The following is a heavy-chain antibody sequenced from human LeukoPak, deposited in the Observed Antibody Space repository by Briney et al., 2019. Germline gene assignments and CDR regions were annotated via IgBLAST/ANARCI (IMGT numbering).Heavy chain of an antibody. CDR2: IYHSGST. CDR3: ARESGYYYDTRYFDY. Sequence: SETLSLTCAVSGGSISSSNWWSWVRQPPGKGLEWIGEIYHSGSTNYNPSLKSRVTISVDKSKNQFSLELSSVTAADTAVYYCARESGYYYDTRYFDYWGQGTLVTVSS. J-gene: IGHJ4*02. V-gene: IGHV4-4*02. CDR1: GGSISSSNW. D-gene: IGHD3-22*01.